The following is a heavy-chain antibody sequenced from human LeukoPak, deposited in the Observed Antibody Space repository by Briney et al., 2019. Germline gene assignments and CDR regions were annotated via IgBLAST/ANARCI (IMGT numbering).Heavy chain of an antibody. D-gene: IGHD3-22*01. Sequence: GGSLRLSCAASGFTFSSYEMNWVREAPGKGLEWVSYISSSGSPIYYADSVKGRFTISRDNAKNSLYLQMNSLRAEDTAVYYCARDFYDSSGYYYLGYYYGMDVWGQGTTVTVSS. CDR1: GFTFSSYE. V-gene: IGHV3-48*03. CDR2: ISSSGSPI. J-gene: IGHJ6*02. CDR3: ARDFYDSSGYYYLGYYYGMDV.